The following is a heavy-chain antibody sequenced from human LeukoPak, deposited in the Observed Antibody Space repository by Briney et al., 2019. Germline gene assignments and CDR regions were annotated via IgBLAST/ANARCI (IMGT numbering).Heavy chain of an antibody. V-gene: IGHV5-51*01. CDR1: GYSFTSYW. CDR3: ARHSDYGDFETFDY. Sequence: GESLKISCKGSGYSFTSYWIGWVRQMPGKGLEWMWIIYPGDSDTRYSPSLQGQVTISAERSISTAYLQWSSLKASDSAMYYCARHSDYGDFETFDYWGQGTLVTVSS. CDR2: IYPGDSDT. J-gene: IGHJ4*02. D-gene: IGHD4-17*01.